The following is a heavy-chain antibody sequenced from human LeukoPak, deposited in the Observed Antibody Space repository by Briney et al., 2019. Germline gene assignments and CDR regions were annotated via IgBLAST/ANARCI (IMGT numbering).Heavy chain of an antibody. V-gene: IGHV1-69*05. J-gene: IGHJ4*02. CDR1: GGTFSSYA. D-gene: IGHD3-16*02. CDR2: IIPIFGTA. Sequence: ASVKVSCKASGGTFSSYAISWVRQAPGQGLEWMGGIIPIFGTANYAQKFQGRVTITTDESTSTAYMELSSLRSEDTAVYYCARAAAITFGGVIGPFDYWGQGTLVTVSS. CDR3: ARAAAITFGGVIGPFDY.